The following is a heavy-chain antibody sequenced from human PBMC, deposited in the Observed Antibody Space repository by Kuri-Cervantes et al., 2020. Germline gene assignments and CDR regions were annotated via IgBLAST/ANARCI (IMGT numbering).Heavy chain of an antibody. D-gene: IGHD3-22*01. Sequence: ASVKVSCKASGYTFTGYYMHWVRQAPGQGLEWMGWINPNSGGTNYAQKLQGRVTMTTDTSTSTAYMELRSLRSDDTAVYYCAIGDKYYYDSQRYWGQGTLVTVSS. CDR1: GYTFTGYY. CDR3: AIGDKYYYDSQRY. J-gene: IGHJ4*02. CDR2: INPNSGGT. V-gene: IGHV1-2*02.